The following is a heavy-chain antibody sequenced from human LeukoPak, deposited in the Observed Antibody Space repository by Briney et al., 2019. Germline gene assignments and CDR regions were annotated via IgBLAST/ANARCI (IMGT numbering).Heavy chain of an antibody. CDR3: ATRRVGATHFDY. Sequence: SETLSLTCTVSGGSISSYYWSWLRQPPGKGLEWIGYIYYSGSTNYNPSLKSRVTISVDTSKNQFSLQLSSVTAADTAVYYCATRRVGATHFDYWGQGTLVTVSS. CDR2: IYYSGST. V-gene: IGHV4-59*08. CDR1: GGSISSYY. D-gene: IGHD1-26*01. J-gene: IGHJ4*02.